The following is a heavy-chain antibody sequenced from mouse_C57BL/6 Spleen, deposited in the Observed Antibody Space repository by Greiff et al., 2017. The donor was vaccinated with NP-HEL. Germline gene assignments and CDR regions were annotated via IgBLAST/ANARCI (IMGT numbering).Heavy chain of an antibody. Sequence: DVQLVESGGGLVKPGGSLKLSCAASGFTFSDYGMHWVRQAPEKGLEWVAYISSGSSTIYYADTVKGRFTISRDNAKNTLFLQMTSLRSEDTAMYYCAKSNWDRAWFAYWGQGTLVTVSA. D-gene: IGHD4-1*02. J-gene: IGHJ3*01. V-gene: IGHV5-17*01. CDR2: ISSGSSTI. CDR3: AKSNWDRAWFAY. CDR1: GFTFSDYG.